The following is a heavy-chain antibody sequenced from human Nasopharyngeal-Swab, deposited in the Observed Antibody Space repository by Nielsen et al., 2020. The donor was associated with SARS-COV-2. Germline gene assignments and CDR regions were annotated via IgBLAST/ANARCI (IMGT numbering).Heavy chain of an antibody. V-gene: IGHV4-38-2*01. CDR1: GFTFNNYNF. Sequence: ESLKISCAASGFTFNNYNFNWIRQPPGKGLEWIGSIYLSGTTYYNPSLGSRVTISLDTSNNQFSLKVTSVTAADTAIYYCASPSIPNNYFYFLDVWGKGTTVIVSS. J-gene: IGHJ6*03. CDR3: ASPSIPNNYFYFLDV. CDR2: IYLSGTT. D-gene: IGHD2-21*01.